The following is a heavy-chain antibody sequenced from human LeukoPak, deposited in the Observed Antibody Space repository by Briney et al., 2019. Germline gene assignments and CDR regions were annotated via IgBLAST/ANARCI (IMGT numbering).Heavy chain of an antibody. D-gene: IGHD2-15*01. CDR3: AKDLHGYRSGGSCYSGGWFGG. CDR2: IYYSSST. Sequence: KPSETLSLTCTVSGGSIRSTRYYWGGLRQPPGKGLEWIGSIYYSSSTYYIASLKGRVTIAVDTSKNQFSMRLSSVAAAGTAVYYCAKDLHGYRSGGSCYSGGWFGGWGQGTLVTVSS. CDR1: GGSIRSTRYY. J-gene: IGHJ5*02. V-gene: IGHV4-39*07.